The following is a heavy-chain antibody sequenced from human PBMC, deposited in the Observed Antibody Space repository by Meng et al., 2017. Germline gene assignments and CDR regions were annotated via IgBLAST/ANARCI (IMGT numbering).Heavy chain of an antibody. CDR1: GYPFTGYY. D-gene: IGHD3-10*01. CDR2: INPNSGGT. V-gene: IGHV1-2*06. J-gene: IGHJ4*02. Sequence: GEAVEWGAEVNTPGASVKVSCKASGYPFTGYYMHWVRQAPGQGLEWMGRINPNSGGTNYAQKFQGRVTMTRDTSISTAYMELSRLRSDDTAVYYCARDYGSGRIILHFDYWGQGTLVTVSS. CDR3: ARDYGSGRIILHFDY.